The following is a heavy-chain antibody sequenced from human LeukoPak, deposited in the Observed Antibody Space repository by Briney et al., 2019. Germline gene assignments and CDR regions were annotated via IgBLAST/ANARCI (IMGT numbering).Heavy chain of an antibody. CDR3: AKDGPYTSSFDY. CDR2: ISPDGDNE. J-gene: IGHJ4*01. D-gene: IGHD6-13*01. Sequence: GRSLRLSCAASGLSFSSYGMHWVRQGPGKGLEWVAAISPDGDNEYYADSVKGRITISRDNSKNTLYLQMNSLTTDDTAVYYCAKDGPYTSSFDYWGQEPWSPPPQ. CDR1: GLSFSSYG. V-gene: IGHV3-30*18.